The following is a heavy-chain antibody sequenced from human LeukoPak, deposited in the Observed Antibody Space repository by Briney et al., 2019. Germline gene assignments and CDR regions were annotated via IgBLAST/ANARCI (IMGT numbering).Heavy chain of an antibody. J-gene: IGHJ4*02. V-gene: IGHV3-7*01. D-gene: IGHD6-19*01. CDR2: IKEDGSEK. Sequence: GGSLGLSCAASGFTFSAYWMSWVRQAPGKGLEWVANIKEDGSEKYYVDSVKGRFTISRDNAKNSLFLQMNSLSAEDTAVYYCARRGWDFDFWGQGTLVTVSS. CDR1: GFTFSAYW. CDR3: ARRGWDFDF.